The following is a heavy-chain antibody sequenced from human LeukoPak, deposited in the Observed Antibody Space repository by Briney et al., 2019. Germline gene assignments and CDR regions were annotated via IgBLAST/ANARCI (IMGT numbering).Heavy chain of an antibody. J-gene: IGHJ4*02. CDR2: IIPIFGTA. V-gene: IGHV1-69*13. D-gene: IGHD3-10*01. Sequence: SVKVSCKASGGTFSSYAISWVRQAPRQGLEWMGGIIPIFGTANYAQKFQGRVTITADESTSTAYMELSSLRSEDTAVYYCARNMWITISSPLDYWGQGTLVTVSS. CDR1: GGTFSSYA. CDR3: ARNMWITISSPLDY.